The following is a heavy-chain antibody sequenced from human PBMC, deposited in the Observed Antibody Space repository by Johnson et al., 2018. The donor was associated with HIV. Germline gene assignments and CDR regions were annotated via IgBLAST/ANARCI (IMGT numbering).Heavy chain of an antibody. Sequence: EVQPVESGGGLVQPGGSLRLSCAASGFTFSSYAMSWVRQAPGKGLEWVSAITGSVGRTYYADSVQGRFTISRDNSKNTLYLQVNSLRAEDTAVYYCAKEAYGGNSPHAFDIWGQGTMVTVSS. D-gene: IGHD4-23*01. V-gene: IGHV3-23*04. J-gene: IGHJ3*02. CDR1: GFTFSSYA. CDR3: AKEAYGGNSPHAFDI. CDR2: ITGSVGRT.